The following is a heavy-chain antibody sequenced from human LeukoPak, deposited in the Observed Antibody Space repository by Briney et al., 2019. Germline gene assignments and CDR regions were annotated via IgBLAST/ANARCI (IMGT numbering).Heavy chain of an antibody. CDR2: IDSNGGGT. CDR1: GFTFSRHA. D-gene: IGHD3-22*01. V-gene: IGHV3-64*02. Sequence: GGSLRLSCAASGFTFSRHAMHWVRQAPGKGLEYVSTIDSNGGGTYYADSVKGRFTISRDNSKNMLYLQMGSLRAEDMAVYYCAKDLSLKYYYYDSSLDYWGQGTLVTVSS. J-gene: IGHJ4*02. CDR3: AKDLSLKYYYYDSSLDY.